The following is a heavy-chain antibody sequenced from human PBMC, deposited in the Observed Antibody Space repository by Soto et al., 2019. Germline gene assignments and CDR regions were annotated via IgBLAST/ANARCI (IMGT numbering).Heavy chain of an antibody. D-gene: IGHD1-7*01. V-gene: IGHV4-30-2*01. J-gene: IGHJ6*02. CDR3: ARGDWNYMPPGMDV. CDR2: IYHSGST. CDR1: GGSISSGGYS. Sequence: PSETLSITCAVSGGSISSGGYSWSWIRQPPGKGLEWIGYIYHSGSTYYNPSLKSRVTISVDRSKNQFSLKLSSVTAADTAVYYCARGDWNYMPPGMDVWGQGTTVTVSS.